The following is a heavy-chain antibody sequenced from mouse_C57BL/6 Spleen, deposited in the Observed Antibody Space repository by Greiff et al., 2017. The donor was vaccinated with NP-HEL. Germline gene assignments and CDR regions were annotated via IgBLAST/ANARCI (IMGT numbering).Heavy chain of an antibody. D-gene: IGHD2-4*01. Sequence: QVQLQQPGAELVKPGASVKLSCKASGYTFTSYWMHWVKQRPGQGLEWIGMIHPNSGSTNYNEKFKSKATLTVDKSSSTAYMQLSSLTSEDSAVYYCARHYDYDDWYFDVWGTGTTVTVSS. V-gene: IGHV1-64*01. J-gene: IGHJ1*03. CDR1: GYTFTSYW. CDR2: IHPNSGST. CDR3: ARHYDYDDWYFDV.